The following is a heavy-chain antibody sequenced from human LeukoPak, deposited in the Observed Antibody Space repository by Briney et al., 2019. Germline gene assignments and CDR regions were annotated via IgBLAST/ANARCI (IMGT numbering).Heavy chain of an antibody. J-gene: IGHJ5*02. D-gene: IGHD3-10*01. Sequence: GVSLRLSCAASGFTFSSYSMNWVRQAPGKGLEWVSSINSSSSYIYYADSVKGRFTISRDNAKNSLYLQMNSLRAEDTAVYYCARDRGYYGSGDNWFDPWGQGTLVTVSS. CDR3: ARDRGYYGSGDNWFDP. CDR2: INSSSSYI. CDR1: GFTFSSYS. V-gene: IGHV3-21*01.